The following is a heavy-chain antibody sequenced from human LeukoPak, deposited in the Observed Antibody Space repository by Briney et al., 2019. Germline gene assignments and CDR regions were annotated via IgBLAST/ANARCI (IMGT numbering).Heavy chain of an antibody. J-gene: IGHJ4*02. Sequence: PGGSLRLSCAASGFTFSNYWIHWVRQAPGKGLVWVSRINTDGSTTTYADSVKGRFSISKDNAKNTVYLQMNDLRAEDTAVYFCARWPTTPDTEAGDYWGQGTLVTVSS. CDR1: GFTFSNYW. CDR2: INTDGSTT. V-gene: IGHV3-74*01. D-gene: IGHD1/OR15-1a*01. CDR3: ARWPTTPDTEAGDY.